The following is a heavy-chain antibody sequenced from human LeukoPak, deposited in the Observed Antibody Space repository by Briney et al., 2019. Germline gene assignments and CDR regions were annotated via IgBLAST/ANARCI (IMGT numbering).Heavy chain of an antibody. CDR1: GVSFSGYY. V-gene: IGHV4-34*01. CDR3: AGVVATIHYYYMDV. J-gene: IGHJ6*03. CDR2: INHSGST. Sequence: SETLSLTCAVYGVSFSGYYWSWIRQPPGKGLEWIGEINHSGSTNYNPSLKSRVTISVDTSKNQFSLKLSSVTAADTAVYYCAGVVATIHYYYMDVWGKGTTVTVSS. D-gene: IGHD5-12*01.